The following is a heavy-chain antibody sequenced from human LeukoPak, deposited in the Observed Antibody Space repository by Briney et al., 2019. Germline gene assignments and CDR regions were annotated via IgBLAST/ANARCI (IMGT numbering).Heavy chain of an antibody. J-gene: IGHJ4*02. D-gene: IGHD3-10*01. CDR1: GFTVSSNY. CDR3: ATYYYASGSSD. CDR2: ISTHSTYT. V-gene: IGHV3-11*03. Sequence: GGSLRLSCAASGFTVSSNYMSWVRQAPGKGLEWVSYISTHSTYTHYADSVRGRFTISRDNAKNSLYLQMNSLRAEDTAVYYCATYYYASGSSDWGQGTLVTVSS.